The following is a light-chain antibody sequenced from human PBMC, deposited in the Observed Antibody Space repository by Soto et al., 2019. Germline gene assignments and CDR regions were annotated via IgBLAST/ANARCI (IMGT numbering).Light chain of an antibody. CDR1: SSNIGTNT. CDR2: SDN. Sequence: QSVLTQPPSASGTPGQRVTIFCSGSSSNIGTNTVIWYQQLPGAAPKLLIYSDNQRPSGVPDRFSGSTSGTSASLAISGLQSEDEADYYCAAWDVSLVVFGGGTKLTVL. J-gene: IGLJ2*01. CDR3: AAWDVSLVV. V-gene: IGLV1-44*01.